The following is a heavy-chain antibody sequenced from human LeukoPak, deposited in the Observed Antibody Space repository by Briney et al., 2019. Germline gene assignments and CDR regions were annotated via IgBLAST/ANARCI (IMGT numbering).Heavy chain of an antibody. J-gene: IGHJ4*02. CDR3: ARGGKGSSSGSINY. D-gene: IGHD6-6*01. Sequence: SQTLSLTCTVSGGSLISGTYYWSWIRQPAGKGLEWIGRMYTSGSTNYNPSLESRVTISVDTSKNQFSLKLSSVTAADTAVYYCARGGKGSSSGSINYWGQGTLVTVSS. CDR1: GGSLISGTYY. CDR2: MYTSGST. V-gene: IGHV4-61*02.